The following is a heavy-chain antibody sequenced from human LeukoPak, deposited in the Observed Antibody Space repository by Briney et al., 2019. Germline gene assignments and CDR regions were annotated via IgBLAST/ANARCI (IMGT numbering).Heavy chain of an antibody. V-gene: IGHV1-2*02. J-gene: IGHJ4*02. D-gene: IGHD3-10*01. CDR2: INCNNGDT. CDR3: ARNGEI. Sequence: ASLKDSCKTSGYTFTGYYMHWMRQAPGQGLEWMGWINCNNGDTIYAQKFEGRVTVTRYTSISTAYMELSRLEYDDTAVYYCARNGEIWGQGTLVTVSS. CDR1: GYTFTGYY.